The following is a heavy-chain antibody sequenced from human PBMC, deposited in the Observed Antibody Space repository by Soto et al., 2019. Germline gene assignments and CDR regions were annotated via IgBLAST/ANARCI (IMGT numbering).Heavy chain of an antibody. Sequence: EVQLVESGGGMAQPGGSLRLSCAGSGFNFNNYAMSWVRQAPGKGLEWVSTISSRGDVTYYADAVKGRFTISRDNSKNTLFLQMNSLRAEDAALYYCVKDMTMVRGVLAYFFDYWGQGTLVTVSS. CDR1: GFNFNNYA. J-gene: IGHJ4*02. D-gene: IGHD3-10*01. CDR3: VKDMTMVRGVLAYFFDY. CDR2: ISSRGDVT. V-gene: IGHV3-23*04.